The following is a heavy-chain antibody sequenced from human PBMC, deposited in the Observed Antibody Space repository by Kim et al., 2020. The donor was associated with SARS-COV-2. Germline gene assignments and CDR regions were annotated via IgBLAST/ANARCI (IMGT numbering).Heavy chain of an antibody. CDR3: AREIIGGATSYCYFDL. CDR1: GFTVSNNY. CDR2: IYSGGRT. Sequence: GGSLRLSCAASGFTVSNNYMSWVRQAPGKGLEWVSGIYSGGRTYYADSVKGGFPMSSDNSKNTLYLQMNSLRTKNTAVYYCAREIIGGATSYCYFDLWGRGTLVTVSS. V-gene: IGHV3-66*01. D-gene: IGHD1-26*01. J-gene: IGHJ2*01.